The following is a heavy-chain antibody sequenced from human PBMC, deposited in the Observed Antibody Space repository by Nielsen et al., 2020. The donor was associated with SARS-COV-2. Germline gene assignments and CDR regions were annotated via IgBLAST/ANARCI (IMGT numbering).Heavy chain of an antibody. CDR3: ARDGWATGLGYYLDY. Sequence: GGSLRLSCAASGFTFSSYAMHWVRQAPGKGLEWVAVISYDGSNKYYADSVKGRFTISRDNSKNTLYLQMNSLRAEDTAVYYCARDGWATGLGYYLDYWGQGTLVTVSS. V-gene: IGHV3-30*04. D-gene: IGHD3-10*01. CDR1: GFTFSSYA. J-gene: IGHJ4*02. CDR2: ISYDGSNK.